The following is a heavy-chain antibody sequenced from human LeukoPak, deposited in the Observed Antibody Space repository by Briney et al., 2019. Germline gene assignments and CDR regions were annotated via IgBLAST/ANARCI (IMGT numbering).Heavy chain of an antibody. CDR3: SGFPD. J-gene: IGHJ3*01. D-gene: IGHD3-22*01. CDR1: AFTFSRYW. V-gene: IGHV3-7*01. Sequence: PGGSLRLSCAASAFTFSRYWMSWVRQAPGKGLEWVANIKQDGSEKYYVDSVKGRFTISRDNAKNSLYLQMNSSVRGGTHYYDSSGFPDWGQGTMVTVSS. CDR2: IKQDGSEK.